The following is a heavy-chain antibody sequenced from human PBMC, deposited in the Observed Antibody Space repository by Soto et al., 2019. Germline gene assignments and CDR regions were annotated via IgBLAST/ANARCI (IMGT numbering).Heavy chain of an antibody. J-gene: IGHJ6*03. D-gene: IGHD2-2*02. CDR2: IYYSGST. CDR1: GGSISSSSYY. V-gene: IGHV4-39*01. CDR3: ARIPRDYYYYMDV. Sequence: QLQLQESGPGLVKPSETLSLTCTVSGGSISSSSYYWGWIRQPPGKGLEWIGSIYYSGSTYYNPSLKSRVTISVDTSKNQFSLKLSSVTAADTAVYYCARIPRDYYYYMDVWGKGTTVTVSS.